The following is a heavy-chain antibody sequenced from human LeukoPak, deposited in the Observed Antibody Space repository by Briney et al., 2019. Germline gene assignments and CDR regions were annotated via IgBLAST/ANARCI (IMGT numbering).Heavy chain of an antibody. Sequence: GASVKVSCKASGYTFTSYYMHWVRQAPGQGLEWMGIINPSGGSTSYAQKFQGRVTMTRDTSTSTVYMELSSLRSEDTAVYYCARWRILWFGELSRYYYYYYGMDVWGQGTTVTVSS. CDR1: GYTFTSYY. CDR3: ARWRILWFGELSRYYYYYYGMDV. V-gene: IGHV1-46*01. J-gene: IGHJ6*02. CDR2: INPSGGST. D-gene: IGHD3-10*01.